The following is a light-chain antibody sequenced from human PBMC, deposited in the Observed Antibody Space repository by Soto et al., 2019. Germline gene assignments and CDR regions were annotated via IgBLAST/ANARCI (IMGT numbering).Light chain of an antibody. Sequence: EIVLTQSPATLSLSPGERASLSCRASQSIASYLAWFQQKPGQAPRLLIYAASNRATGIPARFSGSQSGTDFTLTINSLEPEDFAVYYCQHRRTFGQGTKVEIK. CDR2: AAS. J-gene: IGKJ1*01. CDR1: QSIASY. V-gene: IGKV3-11*01. CDR3: QHRRT.